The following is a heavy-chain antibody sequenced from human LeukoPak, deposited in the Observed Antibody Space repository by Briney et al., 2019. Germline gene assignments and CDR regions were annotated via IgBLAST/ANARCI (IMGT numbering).Heavy chain of an antibody. D-gene: IGHD6-6*01. CDR1: GGSFSGYY. Sequence: SETLSLTCAVYGGSFSGYYWSWIRQPPGKGLEWIGEINHSGSTNYNPSLKSRVTISVDTSKNQFSLKLSSVTAADTAVYYCARAYSSSSSLDYWGQGTLVTVSS. V-gene: IGHV4-34*01. CDR2: INHSGST. CDR3: ARAYSSSSSLDY. J-gene: IGHJ4*02.